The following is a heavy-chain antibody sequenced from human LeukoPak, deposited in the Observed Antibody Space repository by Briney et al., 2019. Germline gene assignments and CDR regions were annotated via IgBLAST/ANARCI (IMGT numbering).Heavy chain of an antibody. D-gene: IGHD6-13*01. V-gene: IGHV3-48*01. CDR3: ARDIRYSSSWYLVY. CDR2: ISSSSSTI. J-gene: IGHJ4*02. Sequence: GGSLRLSCAASGFTFSSYSMNWVRQAPGKGLEWVSYISSSSSTIYYADSVKGRFTISRDNAKNSLYLQMNSLRAEDTAVYYCARDIRYSSSWYLVYWGQGTLVTVSS. CDR1: GFTFSSYS.